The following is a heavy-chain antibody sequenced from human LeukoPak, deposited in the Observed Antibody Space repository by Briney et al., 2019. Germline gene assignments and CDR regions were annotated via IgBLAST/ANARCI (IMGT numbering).Heavy chain of an antibody. V-gene: IGHV3-74*01. Sequence: GGSLRLSCAASGFAFSSYEMNWVRQAPGKGLVWVSRINSDGSSTSYADSVKGRFTISRDNAKNTLYLQMNSLRAEDTAVYYCASELRAYYDYWGQGTLVTVSS. CDR3: ASELRAYYDY. CDR2: INSDGSST. D-gene: IGHD4-17*01. J-gene: IGHJ4*02. CDR1: GFAFSSYE.